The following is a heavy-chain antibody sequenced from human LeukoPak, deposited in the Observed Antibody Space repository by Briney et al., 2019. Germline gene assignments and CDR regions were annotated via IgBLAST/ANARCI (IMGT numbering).Heavy chain of an antibody. D-gene: IGHD3-9*01. CDR1: GGSFSGYY. CDR2: INHSGST. CDR3: ARGVLRYFDWLLPPGYFDY. J-gene: IGHJ4*02. Sequence: SETLSLTCAVYGGSFSGYYWSWIRQPPGKGLEWIGEINHSGSTNYNPSLKSRVIISVDTSKNQFSLKLSSVTAADTAVYYCARGVLRYFDWLLPPGYFDYWGQGTLVTVSS. V-gene: IGHV4-34*01.